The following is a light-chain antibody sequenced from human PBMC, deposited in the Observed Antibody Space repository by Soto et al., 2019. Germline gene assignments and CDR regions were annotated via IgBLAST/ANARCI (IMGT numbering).Light chain of an antibody. CDR2: QDS. Sequence: SYELTQPPSVSVSPGQTASITCSGDKLGDKYASWYQQKPGQSPVLVIYQDSKRPSRIPERFFGSNSGNTATLNISGTQAMDEADYYCQAWDSSGVFGGGTKVTV. V-gene: IGLV3-1*01. CDR3: QAWDSSGV. J-gene: IGLJ3*02. CDR1: KLGDKY.